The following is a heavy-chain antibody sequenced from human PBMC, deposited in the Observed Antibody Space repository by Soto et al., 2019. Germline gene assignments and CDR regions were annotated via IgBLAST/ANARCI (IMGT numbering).Heavy chain of an antibody. CDR3: ARPANTVADHFDL. J-gene: IGHJ4*02. CDR1: GYTFTIYW. Sequence: GESLKISCQVSGYTFTIYWIGWVRQMPGKGLEWMGIIYPSDSDTRYSPSFQGQVTISADQSTNTAYLQWDSLKASNTAIYYCARPANTVADHFDLWGQGTPVTVS. CDR2: IYPSDSDT. D-gene: IGHD4-17*01. V-gene: IGHV5-51*01.